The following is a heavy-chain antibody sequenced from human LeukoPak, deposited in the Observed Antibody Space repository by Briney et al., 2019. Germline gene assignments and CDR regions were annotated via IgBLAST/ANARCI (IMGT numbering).Heavy chain of an antibody. CDR2: INSDGSNT. J-gene: IGHJ5*02. CDR3: ASYYDFWSGYSA. D-gene: IGHD3-3*01. V-gene: IGHV3-74*01. CDR1: GFTFSTYL. Sequence: GGSLRLSCAASGFTFSTYLMHWVRQAPGKGLVWVSRINSDGSNTNYADSVKGRFTISRDNSKNTLYLQMNSLRAEDTAVYYCASYYDFWSGYSAWGQGTLVTVSS.